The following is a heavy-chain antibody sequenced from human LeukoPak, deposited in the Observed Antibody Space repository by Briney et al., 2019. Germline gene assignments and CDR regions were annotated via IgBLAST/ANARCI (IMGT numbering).Heavy chain of an antibody. J-gene: IGHJ5*02. CDR3: AKDLWEYQYNWFDP. V-gene: IGHV3-30*18. CDR1: GFAFSSYG. Sequence: PGGSLRLSCAASGFAFSSYGMHWVRQAPGKGLEWVAVISYDGSNKYYADSVKGRFTISRANSKNTLYLQMNSLRAEDTAVYYCAKDLWEYQYNWFDPWGQGALVTVSS. CDR2: ISYDGSNK. D-gene: IGHD2-2*01.